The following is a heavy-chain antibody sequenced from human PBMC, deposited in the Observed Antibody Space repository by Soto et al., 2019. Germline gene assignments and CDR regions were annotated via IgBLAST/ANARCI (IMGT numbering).Heavy chain of an antibody. D-gene: IGHD4-17*01. Sequence: EVQLLESGGGLVQPGESLRLSCAASGFAFSTYAMTWVRQTPGKGLEWVSSISGRGGSTYYADSVKGRFTISRDNSKNTLFLQMNSLRAEDTAVYYCAKDSTVTTSLYSYYYGLDVWGQGTTVTVSS. V-gene: IGHV3-23*01. CDR3: AKDSTVTTSLYSYYYGLDV. CDR2: ISGRGGST. CDR1: GFAFSTYA. J-gene: IGHJ6*02.